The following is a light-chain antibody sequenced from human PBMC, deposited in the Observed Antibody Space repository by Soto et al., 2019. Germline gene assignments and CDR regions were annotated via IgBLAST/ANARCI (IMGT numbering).Light chain of an antibody. V-gene: IGKV1-9*01. J-gene: IGKJ4*01. CDR3: QKLSTYPST. Sequence: IQLTESPSSLSAPVGDRVTITCRASQGIGSYLAWYQQKPGEAPKLLIFAESTLQSGVPQRFSGSGSGTDLTLTISRLQAEDFATYYCQKLSTYPSTXGGGTKVDIK. CDR2: AES. CDR1: QGIGSY.